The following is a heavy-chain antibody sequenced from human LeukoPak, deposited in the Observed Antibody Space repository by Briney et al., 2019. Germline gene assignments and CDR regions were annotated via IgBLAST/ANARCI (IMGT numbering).Heavy chain of an antibody. J-gene: IGHJ4*02. Sequence: GGSLRLSCGASGYTFSDYTMNWVRQAPGKGPEWISYISSGGSVMHYADSVKGRFTISRDNVENSLYLQMNSLRVEDTAVYYCSRDLEYWGQGVLVTVSS. CDR1: GYTFSDYT. V-gene: IGHV3-48*01. CDR3: SRDLEY. CDR2: ISSGGSVM.